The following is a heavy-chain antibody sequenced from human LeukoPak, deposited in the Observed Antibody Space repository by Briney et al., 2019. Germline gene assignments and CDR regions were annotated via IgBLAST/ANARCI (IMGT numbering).Heavy chain of an antibody. Sequence: SETLPLTCTVSGGSISSYYWSWFRQPPGKGLEWIGYIYYGGSTSYNPSLKSRVSISVDTSKNQFSLKLTSVTAADTAMYYCARPSRDGYVDAFDIWGQGTMVTVSS. CDR2: IYYGGST. J-gene: IGHJ3*02. D-gene: IGHD5-24*01. CDR1: GGSISSYY. CDR3: ARPSRDGYVDAFDI. V-gene: IGHV4-59*08.